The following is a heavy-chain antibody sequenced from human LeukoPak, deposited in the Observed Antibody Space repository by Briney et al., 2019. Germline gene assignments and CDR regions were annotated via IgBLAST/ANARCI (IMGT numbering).Heavy chain of an antibody. J-gene: IGHJ4*02. CDR1: RFSFDFSGYA. CDR3: ARAQLQSSFDY. Sequence: GGSLRLSCAASRFSFDFSGYAMSWVRQAPGKGLEWVSSISSSSSYIYHADSVRGRFTISRDNAKNSVYLQMSSLRAEDTAVYYCARAQLQSSFDYWAREPWSPSPQ. V-gene: IGHV3-21*01. D-gene: IGHD1-1*01. CDR2: ISSSSSYI.